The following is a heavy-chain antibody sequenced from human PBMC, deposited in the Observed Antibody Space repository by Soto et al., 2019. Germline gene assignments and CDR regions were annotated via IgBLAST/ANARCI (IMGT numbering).Heavy chain of an antibody. CDR2: VYSGDCDA. J-gene: IGHJ4*02. Sequence: GESPKISFQTSWYGFKRFWLAWGRPRPGKGLGVVGSVYSGDCDARYSPFCQGQVNLPADHSNNTAYLQWTSLKASDNAIYYCARRGGRGLWSSPFDYWGRGTQVTVSS. CDR3: ARRGGRGLWSSPFDY. D-gene: IGHD3-10*01. V-gene: IGHV5-51*01. CDR1: WYGFKRFW.